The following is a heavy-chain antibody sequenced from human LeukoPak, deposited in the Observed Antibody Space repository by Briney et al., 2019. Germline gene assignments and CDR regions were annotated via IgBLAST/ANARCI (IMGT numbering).Heavy chain of an antibody. Sequence: GSLRPFCGASGFTFSSDNKNWVLQAPGKGVEGVSSISSSSSYIYYADSVKGRFTISRDNAKNSLYLQMNSLRAEDTAVYYCAREGDDSSGYYYVSYWGQGTLVTVSS. CDR3: AREGDDSSGYYYVSY. D-gene: IGHD3-22*01. V-gene: IGHV3-21*01. CDR2: ISSSSSYI. CDR1: GFTFSSDN. J-gene: IGHJ4*02.